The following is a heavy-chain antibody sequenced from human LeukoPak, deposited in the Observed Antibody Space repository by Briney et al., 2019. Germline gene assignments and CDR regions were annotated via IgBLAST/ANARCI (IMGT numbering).Heavy chain of an antibody. CDR3: ARDRMEYYYDSSGYRDY. D-gene: IGHD3-22*01. J-gene: IGHJ4*02. Sequence: GASVKVSCKASGYTFTGYYMHWVRQAPGQGLEWMGWINPNSGGTNYAQKFQGRVTMTRDTSISTAYMELSRLRSDDTAVYYCARDRMEYYYDSSGYRDYWGQGTLVTVSS. CDR1: GYTFTGYY. V-gene: IGHV1-2*02. CDR2: INPNSGGT.